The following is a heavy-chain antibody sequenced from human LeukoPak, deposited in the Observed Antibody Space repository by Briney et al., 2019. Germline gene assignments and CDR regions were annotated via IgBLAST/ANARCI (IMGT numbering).Heavy chain of an antibody. CDR2: ISSSSSTI. V-gene: IGHV3-48*01. J-gene: IGHJ6*03. CDR3: SRESVNYYYYMAV. D-gene: IGHD3-3*01. Sequence: GGSLRLSCAASGFTFSSYSMNWVRQAPGKGLEWVSYISSSSSTIYYADSVKGRFTIYRANANNSLYLQMNRVRAEDTAVYYYSRESVNYYYYMAVWGKGTAVTVSS. CDR1: GFTFSSYS.